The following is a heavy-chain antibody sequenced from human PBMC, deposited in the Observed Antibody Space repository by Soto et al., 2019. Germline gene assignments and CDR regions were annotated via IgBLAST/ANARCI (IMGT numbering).Heavy chain of an antibody. CDR1: GGTFSSYA. Sequence: SVKVSCKASGGTFSSYAISWVRQAPGQGLEWMGGIIPIFGTANYAQKFQGRVQITADESTRTPDMELSSLRSEDTAVYYCATAVWGNDRPLFGHLGQGT. V-gene: IGHV1-69*01. CDR3: ATAVWGNDRPLFGH. D-gene: IGHD3-16*01. J-gene: IGHJ4*02. CDR2: IIPIFGTA.